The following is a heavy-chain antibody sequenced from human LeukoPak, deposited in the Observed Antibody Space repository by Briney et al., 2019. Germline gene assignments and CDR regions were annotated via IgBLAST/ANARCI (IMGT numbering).Heavy chain of an antibody. CDR3: GMSGDRVPLQDDVFDV. J-gene: IGHJ3*01. CDR1: GYSFTSYC. CDR2: IYPGDSGP. D-gene: IGHD1-26*01. V-gene: IGHV5-51*01. Sequence: GESLKISCKVSGYSFTSYCIGWVRQMPGKGLEWMGIIYPGDSGPTYSPSFQGQVTISVDKTINTAYLQWSSLQASDTAMYYCGMSGDRVPLQDDVFDVWGQGTMVTVST.